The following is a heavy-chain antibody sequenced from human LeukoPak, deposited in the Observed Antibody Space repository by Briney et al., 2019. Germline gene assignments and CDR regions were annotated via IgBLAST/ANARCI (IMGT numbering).Heavy chain of an antibody. Sequence: GGSLRLSCAASGFTFGSYAMSWVRQAPGKGLEWVSYISGRGGSTFYADSVKGRLTISRDNSKNTLFLQMNSLRVEDTAMYYCVKGGTDYDFWNDSSYSYYFDFWGQGTLVTVSS. CDR1: GFTFGSYA. J-gene: IGHJ4*02. CDR3: VKGGTDYDFWNDSSYSYYFDF. V-gene: IGHV3-23*01. D-gene: IGHD3-3*01. CDR2: ISGRGGST.